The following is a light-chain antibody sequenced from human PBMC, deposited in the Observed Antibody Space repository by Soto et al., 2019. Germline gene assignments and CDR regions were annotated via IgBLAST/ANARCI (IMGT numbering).Light chain of an antibody. V-gene: IGLV1-51*01. Sequence: QSVLTQPPSVSAAPGQKVTTSCSGSSSNIGNNYVSWYQHLPGTAPKLLIYDNNKRPSGIPDRFSGSKSGTSATLGSTGLQTGDEADYYCGTWDSSLSAVFGGGTKVTVL. J-gene: IGLJ2*01. CDR2: DNN. CDR1: SSNIGNNY. CDR3: GTWDSSLSAV.